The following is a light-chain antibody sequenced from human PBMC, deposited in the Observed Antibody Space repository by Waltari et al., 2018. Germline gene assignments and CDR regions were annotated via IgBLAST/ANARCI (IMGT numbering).Light chain of an antibody. CDR1: TSNIGNNY. CDR3: GTWDSSLTAGV. CDR2: ENN. J-gene: IGLJ2*01. V-gene: IGLV1-51*02. Sequence: QSVLTQPPSVSAAPGQRVTISCSGSTSNIGNNYVSWYQQLPGTAPKLLIYENNKRPSGISDGFSGSKSVTSATLGITGLQTGDEADYYCGTWDSSLTAGVFGGGTKLTVL.